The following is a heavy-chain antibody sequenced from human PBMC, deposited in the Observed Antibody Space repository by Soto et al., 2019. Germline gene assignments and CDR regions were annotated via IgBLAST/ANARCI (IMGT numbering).Heavy chain of an antibody. CDR1: GFTFSSYA. Sequence: PGGSLRLSCAASGFTFSSYAMSWVRQAPGKGLEWVSAISGSGGSTYYADSVKGRFTISRDNSKNTLYLQMNSLRAEDTAVYYCAKEPENYDYIWGSYRPNHCFDYWGQGTLVTVSS. D-gene: IGHD3-16*02. CDR2: ISGSGGST. CDR3: AKEPENYDYIWGSYRPNHCFDY. V-gene: IGHV3-23*01. J-gene: IGHJ4*02.